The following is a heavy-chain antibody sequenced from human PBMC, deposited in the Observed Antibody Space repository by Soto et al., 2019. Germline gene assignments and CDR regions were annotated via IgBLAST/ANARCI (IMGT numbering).Heavy chain of an antibody. J-gene: IGHJ3*02. CDR3: ARGRIADDAFDI. V-gene: IGHV1-69*01. D-gene: IGHD6-13*01. CDR1: GGTFSSYA. CDR2: IIPIFGTA. Sequence: SCKASGGTFSSYAISWVRQAPGQGLEWMGGIIPIFGTANYAQKFQGRVTITADESTSTAYMELSSLRSEDTAVYYCARGRIADDAFDIWGQGTMVTVSS.